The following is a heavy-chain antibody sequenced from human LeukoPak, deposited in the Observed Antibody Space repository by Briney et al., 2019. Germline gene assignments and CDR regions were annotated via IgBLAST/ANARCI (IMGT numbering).Heavy chain of an antibody. CDR1: GFTFSNYA. Sequence: GGSLRLSCAASGFTFSNYAMSWVRQAPGKGLEWVAGISDSGGSTKYADSVKGRFTIARDNRKNTLYLQMNSLRAEDTAVYFCAKRGVVIRVILVGFHKEAYYFESWGQGALVTVSS. D-gene: IGHD3/OR15-3a*01. J-gene: IGHJ4*02. CDR2: ISDSGGST. CDR3: AKRGVVIRVILVGFHKEAYYFES. V-gene: IGHV3-23*01.